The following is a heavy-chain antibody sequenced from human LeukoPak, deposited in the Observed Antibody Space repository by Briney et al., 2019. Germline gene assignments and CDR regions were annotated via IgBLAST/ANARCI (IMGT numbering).Heavy chain of an antibody. Sequence: GGSLRLSCAASGFPFSGYAMNWVRQVPGKGLEWVTLISHNGSDQKYADSVKGRFTISRDNSKNTLFLQMNSLSAEDTAIYYCASTRQWPDTAPFDYWGQGALVTVPS. J-gene: IGHJ4*02. D-gene: IGHD6-19*01. CDR3: ASTRQWPDTAPFDY. CDR2: ISHNGSDQ. V-gene: IGHV3-30*03. CDR1: GFPFSGYA.